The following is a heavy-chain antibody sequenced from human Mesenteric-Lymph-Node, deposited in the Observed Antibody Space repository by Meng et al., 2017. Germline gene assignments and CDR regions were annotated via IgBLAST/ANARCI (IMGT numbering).Heavy chain of an antibody. J-gene: IGHJ4*02. D-gene: IGHD1-26*01. CDR3: ARDGEWEGLGQHFNY. CDR1: GYTLTNYG. V-gene: IGHV1-3*01. Sequence: QVQLVQSGAAVTKPVDSVYVAFKASGYTLTNYGVHCVRQAPGPRLEWMGWINAGKGNTNYSQSLQGRITITRDTSASTAYMELSSLRSEDTAVYDCARDGEWEGLGQHFNYWGQGTLVTVSS. CDR2: INAGKGNT.